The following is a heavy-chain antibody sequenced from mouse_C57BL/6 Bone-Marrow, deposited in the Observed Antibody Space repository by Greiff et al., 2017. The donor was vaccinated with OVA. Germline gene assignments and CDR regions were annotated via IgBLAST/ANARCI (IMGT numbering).Heavy chain of an antibody. J-gene: IGHJ1*03. V-gene: IGHV2-2*01. Sequence: VKLQQSGPGLVQPSQSLSITCTVSGFSLTSYGVHWVRQSPGKGLEWLGVIWSGGSTDYNAAFISRLSISKDNAKSQVFFKMNSLQADDTAIYYCARYSNHWYFDVWGTGTTVTVSS. CDR2: IWSGGST. CDR1: GFSLTSYG. CDR3: ARYSNHWYFDV. D-gene: IGHD2-5*01.